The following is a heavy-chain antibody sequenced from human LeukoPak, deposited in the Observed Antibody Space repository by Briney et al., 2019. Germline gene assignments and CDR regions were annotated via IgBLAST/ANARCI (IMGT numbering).Heavy chain of an antibody. J-gene: IGHJ4*02. D-gene: IGHD3-22*01. CDR3: AIDGAYYYDSSGYYSGY. CDR1: GGTFSSYA. CDR2: IIPIFGTA. Sequence: SVKVSCKASGGTFSSYAISWVRQAPGQGLEWMGRIIPIFGTANYAQKFQGRVTITTDESTSTAHMELSSLRSEDTAVYYCAIDGAYYYDSSGYYSGYWGQGTLVTVSS. V-gene: IGHV1-69*05.